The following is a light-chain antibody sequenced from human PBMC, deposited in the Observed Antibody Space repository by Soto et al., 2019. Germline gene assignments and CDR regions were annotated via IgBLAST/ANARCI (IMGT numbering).Light chain of an antibody. CDR2: DNT. CDR3: QSYDNSLIGSRV. J-gene: IGLJ1*01. CDR1: SSNIGAGYD. V-gene: IGLV1-40*01. Sequence: QSVLTQPPSVSGAPGQRVTISCTGSSSNIGAGYDVHWYQQLPGTAPKLLIYDNTNRPSGVPDRFSASKSGTSASLAITGLQDEDEADYSCQSYDNSLIGSRVFGPGTKLTVL.